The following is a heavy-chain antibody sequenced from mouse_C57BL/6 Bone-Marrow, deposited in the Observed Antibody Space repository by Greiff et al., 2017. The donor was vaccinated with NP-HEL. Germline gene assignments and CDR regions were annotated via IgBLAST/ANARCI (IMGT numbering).Heavy chain of an antibody. J-gene: IGHJ3*01. Sequence: QVQLKESGPGLVQPSQSLSITCTVSGFSLTSYGVHWVRQSPGKGLEWLGVIWSGGSTDYNAAFISRLSISKDNSKSQVFFKMNSLQADDTAIYYCARNFYSNYGFSWFAYWGQGTLVTVSA. V-gene: IGHV2-2*01. D-gene: IGHD2-5*01. CDR2: IWSGGST. CDR3: ARNFYSNYGFSWFAY. CDR1: GFSLTSYG.